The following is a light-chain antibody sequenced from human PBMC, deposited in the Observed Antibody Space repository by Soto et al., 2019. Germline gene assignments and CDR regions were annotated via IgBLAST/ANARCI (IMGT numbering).Light chain of an antibody. Sequence: EIVLTQSPGTLSLSPGERASLSCRARQSLSGCLVWYQQKPGQAPRLLIYDASNRATGIPTRFSGSGSGTDFTLTISSLEPEDFAVYYCQQRSNWPFTFGPGTRLDIK. V-gene: IGKV3-11*01. CDR3: QQRSNWPFT. CDR2: DAS. J-gene: IGKJ3*01. CDR1: QSLSGC.